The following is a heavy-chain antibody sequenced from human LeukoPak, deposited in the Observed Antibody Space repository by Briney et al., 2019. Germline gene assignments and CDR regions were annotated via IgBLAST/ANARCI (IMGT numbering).Heavy chain of an antibody. CDR3: AKVLGDGDYCHFDY. D-gene: IGHD4-17*01. V-gene: IGHV3-33*06. CDR1: GFTFSSYG. Sequence: QPGLSLRLSCGASGFTFSSYGMHWVRQAPGKAVEGVAHIWSYGSNKYYVDSVKSRFTISRDNSKDTLYLQMNRLRAEDTAVYDCAKVLGDGDYCHFDYWGQGTLVTVSS. CDR2: IWSYGSNK. J-gene: IGHJ4*02.